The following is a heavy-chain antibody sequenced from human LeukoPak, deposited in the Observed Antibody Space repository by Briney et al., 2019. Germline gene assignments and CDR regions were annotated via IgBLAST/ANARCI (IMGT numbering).Heavy chain of an antibody. V-gene: IGHV1-2*02. CDR2: INPNSGGT. D-gene: IGHD1-26*01. CDR1: GYTFTGYY. J-gene: IGHJ6*03. CDR3: ARVTVQWELLSHYYYYYMDV. Sequence: ASVKVSCKASGYTFTGYYMHWVRQAPGQGPEWMGWINPNSGGTNYAQKFQGRVTMTRDTSISTAYMELSRLRSDDTAVYYCARVTVQWELLSHYYYYYMDVWGKGTTVTVSS.